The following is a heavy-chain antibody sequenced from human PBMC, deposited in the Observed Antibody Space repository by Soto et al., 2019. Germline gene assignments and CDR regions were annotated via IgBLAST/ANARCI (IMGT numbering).Heavy chain of an antibody. Sequence: SETLSLTCTVSGGSISSSSYYWGWIRQPPGKGLEWIGSIYYSGSTYYNPSLKSRVTISVDTSKNQFSLKLSSVTAADTAVYYCARHAGGATYYYYGMDVWGQGTTVTVSS. J-gene: IGHJ6*02. CDR1: GGSISSSSYY. CDR3: ARHAGGATYYYYGMDV. V-gene: IGHV4-39*01. CDR2: IYYSGST. D-gene: IGHD1-26*01.